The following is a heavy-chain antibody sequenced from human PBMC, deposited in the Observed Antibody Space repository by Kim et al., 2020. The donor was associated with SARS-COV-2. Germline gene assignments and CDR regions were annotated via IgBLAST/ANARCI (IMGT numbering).Heavy chain of an antibody. J-gene: IGHJ6*02. V-gene: IGHV3-7*03. D-gene: IGHD6-19*01. Sequence: GGSLRLSCAASGFTFSSYWMSWVRQAPGKGLEWVVNIKQDGSEKYYVDSVKGRFTISRDNAKNSLYLQMNSLRAEDTAVYYCARDGIAVAGNYYYYGMDVWGQGTTVTVSS. CDR2: IKQDGSEK. CDR3: ARDGIAVAGNYYYYGMDV. CDR1: GFTFSSYW.